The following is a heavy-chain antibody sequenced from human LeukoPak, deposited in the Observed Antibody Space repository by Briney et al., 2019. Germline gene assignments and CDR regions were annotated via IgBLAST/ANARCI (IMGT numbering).Heavy chain of an antibody. CDR2: INPDGGET. D-gene: IGHD6-25*01. Sequence: GGSLRLSCAASGFTFSSYSMNWVRQAPGKGLEWVGNINPDGGETYYVDSMKGRFAISRDNAKDSAYLQMNTLRVEDTAVYYCLGSADRGWGQGTLVTVSS. V-gene: IGHV3-7*01. J-gene: IGHJ4*02. CDR1: GFTFSSYS. CDR3: LGSADRG.